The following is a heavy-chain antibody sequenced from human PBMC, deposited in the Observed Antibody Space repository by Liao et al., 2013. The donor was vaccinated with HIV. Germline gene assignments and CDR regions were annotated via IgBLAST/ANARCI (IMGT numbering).Heavy chain of an antibody. Sequence: QVQLQQWGAGLLKPSETLSLTCAVSGGSISSYYWSWIRQPAGKGLEWIGRIYTSGSTNYNPSLKSRVTMSVDTSKNQFSLKLSSVTAADTAVYYCTSPYSSGWYRMDYWGQGTLVTVSS. CDR1: GGSISSYY. D-gene: IGHD6-19*01. J-gene: IGHJ4*02. CDR2: IYTSGST. CDR3: TSPYSSGWYRMDY. V-gene: IGHV4-59*10.